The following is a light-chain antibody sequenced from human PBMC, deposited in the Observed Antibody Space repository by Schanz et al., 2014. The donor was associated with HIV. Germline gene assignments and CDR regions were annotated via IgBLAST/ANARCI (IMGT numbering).Light chain of an antibody. CDR3: SSYTSSSTLEI. J-gene: IGLJ2*01. CDR2: GVS. Sequence: QSVLTQPASVSGSPGQSITISCTGTSSDVGGYNYVSWYQHHPGKAPKLMIYGVSNRPSGVSNRFSGSKSGNTASLTISGLQAEDEADYYCSSYTSSSTLEIFGGGTKLTVL. V-gene: IGLV2-14*03. CDR1: SSDVGGYNY.